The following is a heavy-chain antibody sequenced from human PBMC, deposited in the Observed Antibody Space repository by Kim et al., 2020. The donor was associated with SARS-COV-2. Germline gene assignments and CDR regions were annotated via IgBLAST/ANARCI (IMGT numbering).Heavy chain of an antibody. D-gene: IGHD1-1*01. J-gene: IGHJ4*02. Sequence: GGSLRLSCAASGFAFSSYAMSWVRQAPGKGLEWVSGISTGGGATYYADSVKGRFSISRDNSEKTLYLQMHSLRAEDTAIYYCAKDLERNNGPPVGDYWGQGTLVTVSS. V-gene: IGHV3-23*01. CDR2: ISTGGGAT. CDR1: GFAFSSYA. CDR3: AKDLERNNGPPVGDY.